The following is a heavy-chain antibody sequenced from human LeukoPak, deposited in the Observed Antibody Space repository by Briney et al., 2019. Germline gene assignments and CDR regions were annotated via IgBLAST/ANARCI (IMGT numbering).Heavy chain of an antibody. J-gene: IGHJ6*02. D-gene: IGHD2-2*01. CDR1: GGVISIYG. Sequence: SETLSLTCTVSGGVISIYGWSWFRQPPGKGLEWIGEVYYSGSTDYNPSLKSRVTISTDTSNNQVSLKLNSVTAADTAVYYCARHHIVVVPAYMDVWGQGTTVTVSS. CDR2: VYYSGST. CDR3: ARHHIVVVPAYMDV. V-gene: IGHV4-59*13.